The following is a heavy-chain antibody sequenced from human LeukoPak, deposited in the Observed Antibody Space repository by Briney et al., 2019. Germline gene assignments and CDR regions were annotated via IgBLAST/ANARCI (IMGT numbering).Heavy chain of an antibody. CDR2: IYTSGST. D-gene: IGHD3-22*01. V-gene: IGHV4-61*02. Sequence: SETLSLTCTVSGGSISSSSYYWGWIRQPPGKGLEWIGRIYTSGSTNYNPSLKSRVTISVDTSKNQFSLKLSSVTAADTAVYFCARGPYSYDSSGAFDIWGQGTMVTVSS. CDR3: ARGPYSYDSSGAFDI. CDR1: GGSISSSSYY. J-gene: IGHJ3*02.